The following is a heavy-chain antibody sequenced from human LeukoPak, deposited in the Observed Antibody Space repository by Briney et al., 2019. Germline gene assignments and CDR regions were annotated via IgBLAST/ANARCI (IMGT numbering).Heavy chain of an antibody. CDR1: DYSISSGYY. CDR3: ASFVGAATTSHIDY. CDR2: IYHSGIT. D-gene: IGHD1-26*01. V-gene: IGHV4-38-2*01. Sequence: SETLSLTCAVSDYSISSGYYWGWIRQPPGKGMEWIGSIYHSGITYYNPSLKSRVTILVDTSKNQFSLNLGSVTAADTAVYYCASFVGAATTSHIDYWGQGTLVTVSS. J-gene: IGHJ4*02.